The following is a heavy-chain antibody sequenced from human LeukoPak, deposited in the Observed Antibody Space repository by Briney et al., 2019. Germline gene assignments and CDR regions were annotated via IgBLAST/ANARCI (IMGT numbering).Heavy chain of an antibody. CDR3: SKGWELLRGSAFDI. CDR1: GFTFSSYG. CDR2: IRYDGSNK. J-gene: IGHJ3*02. V-gene: IGHV3-30*02. Sequence: GGSLRLSCAASGFTFSSYGMHWVRQAPGKGLEWVAFIRYDGSNKYYADSVKGRFTISRDNSKNTLYLQMNSLRAEDTAVYYCSKGWELLRGSAFDIWGQGTMVTVSS. D-gene: IGHD1-26*01.